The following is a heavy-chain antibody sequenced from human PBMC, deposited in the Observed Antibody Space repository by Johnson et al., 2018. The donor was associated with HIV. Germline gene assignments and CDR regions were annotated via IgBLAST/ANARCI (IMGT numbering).Heavy chain of an antibody. Sequence: VQLVESGGGLVQPGGSLRLSCAGSGFTFSSYGMHWVRQAPGKGLEWIGRIKSKTDGGTTDYAAPVKGRFTISRDDSKNTLYLQMNSLKTEDTAVYYCTTKTTVVTLGFDIWGQGTMVTVSS. V-gene: IGHV3-15*01. CDR3: TTKTTVVTLGFDI. CDR1: GFTFSSYG. J-gene: IGHJ3*02. CDR2: IKSKTDGGTT. D-gene: IGHD4-23*01.